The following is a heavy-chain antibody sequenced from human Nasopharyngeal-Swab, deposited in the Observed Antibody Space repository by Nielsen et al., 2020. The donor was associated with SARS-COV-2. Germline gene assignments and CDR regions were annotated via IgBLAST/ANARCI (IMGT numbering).Heavy chain of an antibody. D-gene: IGHD2-2*01. Sequence: RQAPGKGLEWVSSISSSSSYIYYADSVKGRFTISRDNAKNSLYLQMNSLRAEDTAVYYCARDGIYCSSTSCYAAYFDYWGQGTLVTVSS. CDR3: ARDGIYCSSTSCYAAYFDY. J-gene: IGHJ4*02. V-gene: IGHV3-21*01. CDR2: ISSSSSYI.